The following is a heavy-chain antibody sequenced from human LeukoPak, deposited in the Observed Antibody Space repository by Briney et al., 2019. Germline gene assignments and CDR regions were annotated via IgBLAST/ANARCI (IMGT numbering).Heavy chain of an antibody. CDR2: ISGENGNT. D-gene: IGHD2/OR15-2a*01. CDR1: GYSFTNYG. V-gene: IGHV1-18*04. J-gene: IGHJ4*02. Sequence: GASVKVSCKTSGYSFTNYGISRMRQAPGQGPEWMGWISGENGNTNYAQKFQARFTMTTNTSTGVAYMELRSLRSDDTAVYYCARWGVHGTTTYCFDYWGQGSLVTVSS. CDR3: ARWGVHGTTTYCFDY.